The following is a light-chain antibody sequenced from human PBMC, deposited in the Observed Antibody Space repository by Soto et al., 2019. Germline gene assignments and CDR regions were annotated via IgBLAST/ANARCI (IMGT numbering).Light chain of an antibody. V-gene: IGLV1-40*01. CDR3: QCQDSSLSDVV. Sequence: QSVLTQPPSVSGDPGQRVTISCTGSSSNIGAGYDVHWYQQLPGTAPKLLIYDNTNRPSGVPDRFSGSKSGTSASLVITGLQAEDEADHYCQCQDSSLSDVVFGGGTKLTVL. CDR2: DNT. CDR1: SSNIGAGYD. J-gene: IGLJ2*01.